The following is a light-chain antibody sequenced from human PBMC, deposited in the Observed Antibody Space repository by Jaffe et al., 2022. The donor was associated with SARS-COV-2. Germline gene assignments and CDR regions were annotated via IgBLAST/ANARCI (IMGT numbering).Light chain of an antibody. Sequence: DIVMTQSPLSLPVTPGEPASISCRSSQSLLNSNGHNYLAWYLQKPGQSPQLLIYLGSNRASGVPDRFSGSGSGTDFTLKISRVEAEDVGVYYCMQALQTPLTFGGGTKVEIK. V-gene: IGKV2-28*01. CDR1: QSLLNSNGHNY. CDR2: LGS. J-gene: IGKJ4*01. CDR3: MQALQTPLT.